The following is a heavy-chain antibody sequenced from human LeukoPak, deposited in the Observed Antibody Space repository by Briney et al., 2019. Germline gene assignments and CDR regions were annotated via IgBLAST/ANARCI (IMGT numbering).Heavy chain of an antibody. CDR3: ARMGSSAGGMDV. D-gene: IGHD6-19*01. V-gene: IGHV3-21*01. Sequence: GGSLRLSCAASGFTFSSYSMNWVRQAPGKGLGWVSSISSSSSYIYYADSVKGRFTISRDNAKNSLYLQMNSLRAEDTAVYYCARMGSSAGGMDVWGQGTTVTVSS. CDR1: GFTFSSYS. J-gene: IGHJ6*02. CDR2: ISSSSSYI.